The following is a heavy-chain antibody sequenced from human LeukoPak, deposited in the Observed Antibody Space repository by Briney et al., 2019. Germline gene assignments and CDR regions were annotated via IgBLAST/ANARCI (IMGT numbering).Heavy chain of an antibody. J-gene: IGHJ4*02. Sequence: GGSLRLSCAASGFTFSNYAMNWVRQAPGKGLEWVSGIGDSGGSTYYADSVKGRFTISRDNSKNTLYLQMNSLRAEDTAVYYCAKDRWGEVDYWGQGTLVTVSS. V-gene: IGHV3-23*01. CDR3: AKDRWGEVDY. D-gene: IGHD3-10*01. CDR1: GFTFSNYA. CDR2: IGDSGGST.